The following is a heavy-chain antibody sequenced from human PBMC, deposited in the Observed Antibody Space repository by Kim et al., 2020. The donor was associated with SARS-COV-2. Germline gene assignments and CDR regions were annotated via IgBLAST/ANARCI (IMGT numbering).Heavy chain of an antibody. Sequence: SETLSLTCTVSGGSISSSSYYWGWIRQPPGKGLEWIGSIYYSGSTYYNPSLKSRVTISVDTSKNQFSLKLSSVTAADTAVYYCARHPQFRVYYYYMDVWGKGTTVTVSS. CDR1: GGSISSSSYY. V-gene: IGHV4-39*01. J-gene: IGHJ6*03. CDR2: IYYSGST. D-gene: IGHD6-6*01. CDR3: ARHPQFRVYYYYMDV.